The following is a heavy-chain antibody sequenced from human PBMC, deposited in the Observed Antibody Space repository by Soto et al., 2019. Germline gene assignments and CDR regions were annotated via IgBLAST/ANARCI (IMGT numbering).Heavy chain of an antibody. D-gene: IGHD2-15*01. CDR1: GFTFSSYS. J-gene: IGHJ4*02. CDR3: EGYCSGGSCYGDDY. V-gene: IGHV3-48*01. Sequence: GGSLRLSCAASGFTFSSYSMNWVRQAPGKGLEWVSYISSSSSTIYYADSVKGRFTISRDNAKNSLYLQMNSLRAEDTAVYYCEGYCSGGSCYGDDYWGQGTLVTVSS. CDR2: ISSSSSTI.